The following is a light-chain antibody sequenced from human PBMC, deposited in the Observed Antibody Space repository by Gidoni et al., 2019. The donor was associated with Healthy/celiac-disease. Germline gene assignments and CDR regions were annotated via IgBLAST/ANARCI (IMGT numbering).Light chain of an antibody. V-gene: IGLV2-14*01. CDR3: SSYTSSSTDVV. CDR1: SSDVGGYNY. J-gene: IGLJ2*01. Sequence: QSALTQPASVSGSPGQSITISCTGTSSDVGGYNYVSWYHQHPGKAPKLMIYEVSNRPSGVSNRFSGSKSGNTASRTISGLQAEDEADYYCSSYTSSSTDVVFGGGTKLTVL. CDR2: EVS.